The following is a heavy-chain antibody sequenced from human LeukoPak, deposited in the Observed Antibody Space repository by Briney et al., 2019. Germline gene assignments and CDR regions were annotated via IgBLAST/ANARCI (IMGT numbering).Heavy chain of an antibody. CDR3: AKAGGSYHYYYGMDV. CDR1: GFTFSGYW. Sequence: GGSLRLSCAASGFTFSGYWMHWVRQAPGKGLVWVSRINSDGSSTSYADSVKGRFTISRDSAKNTLYLQMNSLRAEDTAVYYCAKAGGSYHYYYGMDVWGQGTTVTVSS. CDR2: INSDGSST. D-gene: IGHD1-26*01. J-gene: IGHJ6*02. V-gene: IGHV3-74*01.